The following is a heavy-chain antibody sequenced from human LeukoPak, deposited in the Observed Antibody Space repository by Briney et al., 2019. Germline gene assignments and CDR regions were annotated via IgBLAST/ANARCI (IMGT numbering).Heavy chain of an antibody. Sequence: SVKLSCKASGFTFTSSAVQWVRQARGQRVECIGWIVVGSGNTNYAQKFQERVTITRDMSTSTAYMELSSLRSEDTAVYYCAEGSIGAPFDYWGQGTLVTVSS. CDR1: GFTFTSSA. CDR2: IVVGSGNT. J-gene: IGHJ4*02. CDR3: AEGSIGAPFDY. V-gene: IGHV1-58*01. D-gene: IGHD3-3*01.